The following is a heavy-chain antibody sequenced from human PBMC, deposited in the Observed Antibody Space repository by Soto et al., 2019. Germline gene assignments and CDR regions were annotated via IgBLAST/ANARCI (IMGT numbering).Heavy chain of an antibody. CDR3: AKDLVLRYFDWSPYFDY. CDR2: ISGSGGST. D-gene: IGHD3-9*01. J-gene: IGHJ4*02. Sequence: GGSLRLSCASSGFTFSSYPMSLVRQAPGKGLEWVSAISGSGGSTYYADSVKGRFTISRDNSKNTLYLQMNSLRAEDTAVYYCAKDLVLRYFDWSPYFDYWGQGTLVTVS. CDR1: GFTFSSYP. V-gene: IGHV3-23*01.